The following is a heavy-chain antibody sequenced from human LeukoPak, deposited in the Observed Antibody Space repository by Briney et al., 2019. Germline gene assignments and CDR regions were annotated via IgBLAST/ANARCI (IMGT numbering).Heavy chain of an antibody. J-gene: IGHJ4*02. CDR1: GGSISSGSYY. CDR2: IYYSGST. CDR3: ARGYHAADY. V-gene: IGHV4-61*01. Sequence: PSETLSLTCTVSGGSISSGSYYWSWIRQPPGKGLEWIGYIYYSGSTNYNPSLKSRVAISVDTFKNQFSLKLSSVTAADTAVYYCARGYHAADYWGQGTLVTVSS. D-gene: IGHD2-2*01.